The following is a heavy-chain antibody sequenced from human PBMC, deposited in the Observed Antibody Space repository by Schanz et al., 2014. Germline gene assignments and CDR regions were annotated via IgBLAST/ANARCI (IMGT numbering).Heavy chain of an antibody. D-gene: IGHD2-15*01. CDR3: ARLVGPSFYYGMDV. J-gene: IGHJ6*02. V-gene: IGHV4-59*12. CDR1: GDSIRSYY. Sequence: QVQLQESGPGLVKPSETLSLTCNVSGDSIRSYYWSWIRQPPGKGLEWIGYIYYSGVTNYNPSLKSRVTLSVDTSKNQLSLNLRSVTGADTAVYYCARLVGPSFYYGMDVWGQGTTVTVSS. CDR2: IYYSGVT.